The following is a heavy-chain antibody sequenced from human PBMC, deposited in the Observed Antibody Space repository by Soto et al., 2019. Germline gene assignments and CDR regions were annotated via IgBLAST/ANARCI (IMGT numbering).Heavy chain of an antibody. V-gene: IGHV4-34*01. Sequence: GTLSLTCAVYGGSFSGYYWSWIRQPPGKGLEWIGEINHSGSTNYNPSLKSRVTISVDASKNQFSLKLSSVTAADTAVYYCARGFNWNYGNYYYYYYGMDVWGQGTTVTVSS. CDR1: GGSFSGYY. CDR3: ARGFNWNYGNYYYYYYGMDV. J-gene: IGHJ6*02. CDR2: INHSGST. D-gene: IGHD1-7*01.